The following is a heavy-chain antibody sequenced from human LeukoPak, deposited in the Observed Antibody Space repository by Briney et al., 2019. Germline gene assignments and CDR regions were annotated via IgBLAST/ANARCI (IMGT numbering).Heavy chain of an antibody. J-gene: IGHJ4*02. CDR3: ARDFGTTYYYDSSGYYPFDY. D-gene: IGHD3-22*01. CDR2: ISSSSSYI. CDR1: GFTFSSYS. Sequence: GGSLRLSCAASGFTFSSYSMNWVRQAPGKGLEWVSSISSSSSYIYYADSVKGRFTISRDNAKNSLYLQMNSLRAEDTAVYYCARDFGTTYYYDSSGYYPFDYWGQGTLVTVSS. V-gene: IGHV3-21*01.